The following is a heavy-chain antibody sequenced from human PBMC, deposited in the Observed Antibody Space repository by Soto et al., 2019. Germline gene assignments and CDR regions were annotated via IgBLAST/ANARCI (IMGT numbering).Heavy chain of an antibody. Sequence: GASVKVSCKAAGYTFTSYDINWVRQATGQGIEWMAWMNPNCANTGYAEKFQGRVTMTRNTSISTAYMELSSLRSEDTAVYYCAREKSGSLDYWGQGTLVTVSS. V-gene: IGHV1-8*01. CDR2: MNPNCANT. D-gene: IGHD6-13*01. J-gene: IGHJ4*02. CDR1: GYTFTSYD. CDR3: AREKSGSLDY.